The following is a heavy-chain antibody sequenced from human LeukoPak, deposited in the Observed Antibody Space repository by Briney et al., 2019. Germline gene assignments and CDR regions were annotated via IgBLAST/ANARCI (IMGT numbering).Heavy chain of an antibody. CDR2: MYYSGRT. D-gene: IGHD4-11*01. V-gene: IGHV4-38-2*02. CDR3: ARDYIKTRWFDP. Sequence: SETLSLTCAVSGYSINSGYYWGWFRQPPGKGLEWIGNMYYSGRTYYNPSLKSRVTISVDTSKNQFSLKLSSVTAADTAVYYCARDYIKTRWFDPWGQGTLVTVSS. J-gene: IGHJ5*02. CDR1: GYSINSGYY.